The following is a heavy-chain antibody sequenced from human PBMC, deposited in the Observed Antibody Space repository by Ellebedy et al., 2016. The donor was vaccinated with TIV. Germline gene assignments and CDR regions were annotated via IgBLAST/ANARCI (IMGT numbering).Heavy chain of an antibody. CDR1: GYTFTSYA. Sequence: AASVKVSCKASGYTFTSYAMNWVRQAPGQGLEWMGWIIPNTGNPTYAQGFTGRFVFSLDTSVSTAYLQISSLKAEDTAVYYCARGGSYYDFWNGYNDYWGQGTLVTVSS. CDR3: ARGGSYYDFWNGYNDY. J-gene: IGHJ4*02. V-gene: IGHV7-4-1*02. D-gene: IGHD3-3*01. CDR2: IIPNTGNP.